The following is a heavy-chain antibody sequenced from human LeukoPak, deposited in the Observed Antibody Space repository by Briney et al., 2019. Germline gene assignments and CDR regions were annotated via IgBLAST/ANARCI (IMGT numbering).Heavy chain of an antibody. D-gene: IGHD3-3*01. J-gene: IGHJ4*02. Sequence: PGGSLRLSCAASRFTFSSYAMSWVRQAPGKGLEWVSAISGSGGSTYYADSVKGRSTISGDNSKNTLYLQMNDLRAEDTAVYYCAKERTGFWSGALDYWGQGTLVTVSS. V-gene: IGHV3-23*01. CDR3: AKERTGFWSGALDY. CDR2: ISGSGGST. CDR1: RFTFSSYA.